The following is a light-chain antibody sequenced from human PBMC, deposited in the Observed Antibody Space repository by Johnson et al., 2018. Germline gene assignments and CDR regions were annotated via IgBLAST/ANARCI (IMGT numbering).Light chain of an antibody. Sequence: QSVLTQPPSVSAAPGQKVTISCSGSSSNIGNNYVSWYQQLPGTAPKLLIYENNKRPSGIPDRFSGSKSGTSATLGITVLQTGDEADYYCGTWDSSLSAVNVFGTGTKVTVL. CDR2: ENN. V-gene: IGLV1-51*02. CDR1: SSNIGNNY. CDR3: GTWDSSLSAVNV. J-gene: IGLJ1*01.